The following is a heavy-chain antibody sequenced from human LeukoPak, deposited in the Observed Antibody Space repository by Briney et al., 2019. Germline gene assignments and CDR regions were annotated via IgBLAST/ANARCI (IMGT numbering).Heavy chain of an antibody. CDR3: ARRTRYCSSTSCYGAYAFDI. Sequence: TGGSLRLSCVASGFTFNTYAMTWVSQAPGKGLEWVSYISSSGSTIYYADSVKGRFTISRDNAKNSLYLQMNSLRAEDTAVYYCARRTRYCSSTSCYGAYAFDIWGQGTMVTVSS. J-gene: IGHJ3*02. D-gene: IGHD2-2*01. CDR2: ISSSGSTI. V-gene: IGHV3-48*03. CDR1: GFTFNTYA.